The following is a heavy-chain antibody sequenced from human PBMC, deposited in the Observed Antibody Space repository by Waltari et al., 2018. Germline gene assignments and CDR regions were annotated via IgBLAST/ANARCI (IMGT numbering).Heavy chain of an antibody. V-gene: IGHV4-59*12. J-gene: IGHJ6*02. CDR3: ARIAAAVSPYYYYGMDV. CDR1: GGSISSYY. CDR2: IYYSGST. D-gene: IGHD6-13*01. Sequence: QVQLQESGPGLVKPSETLSLTCTVSGGSISSYYWSWIRQPPGKGLEWIWYIYYSGSTNSNPSLKSRVTISVDTSKNQFSLKLSSVTAADTAVYYCARIAAAVSPYYYYGMDVWGQGTTVTVSS.